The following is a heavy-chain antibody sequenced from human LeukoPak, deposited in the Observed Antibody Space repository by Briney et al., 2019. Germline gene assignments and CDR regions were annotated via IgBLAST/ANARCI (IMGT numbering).Heavy chain of an antibody. J-gene: IGHJ1*01. CDR2: IKSKTDGGTT. V-gene: IGHV3-15*01. Sequence: GGSLRLSCAASGFTFTNAWMSWVRQAPGKGPEWVGRIKSKTDGGTTDYAAPVKGRFTISRDDSKNTLYLQMNSLKTEDTAVYYCTTGYYYDSSGYYSWGQGTLVTVSS. CDR3: TTGYYYDSSGYYS. D-gene: IGHD3-22*01. CDR1: GFTFTNAW.